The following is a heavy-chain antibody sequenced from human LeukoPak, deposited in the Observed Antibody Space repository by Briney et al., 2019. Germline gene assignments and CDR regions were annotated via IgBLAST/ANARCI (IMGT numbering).Heavy chain of an antibody. V-gene: IGHV3-23*01. D-gene: IGHD3-22*01. CDR3: AKDRTPDGYYSIDY. CDR2: ITGNAGLI. CDR1: GFTFNTYA. Sequence: GGSLRLSCAASGFTFNTYAMSWVHQAPGKGLEWVSVITGNAGLIAYADSVRGRFTISRDNSKNMLYLQMNSLTAEDTAVYYCAKDRTPDGYYSIDYWGQGTPVTVSS. J-gene: IGHJ4*02.